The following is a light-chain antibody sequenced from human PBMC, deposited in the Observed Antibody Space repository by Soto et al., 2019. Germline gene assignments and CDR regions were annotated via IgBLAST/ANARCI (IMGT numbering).Light chain of an antibody. J-gene: IGLJ2*01. V-gene: IGLV3-21*02. CDR1: TIGTKS. CDR2: DDS. CDR3: QVWDSTSDHPVV. Sequence: SYDLTQPPSVSVAPGQTARITCGGKTIGTKSVHWYQQKPGQAPVVVVYDDSDRPSGIPERFSGSNSGNTATLSIGRVEVGDEADYYCQVWDSTSDHPVVFGGGTKVTV.